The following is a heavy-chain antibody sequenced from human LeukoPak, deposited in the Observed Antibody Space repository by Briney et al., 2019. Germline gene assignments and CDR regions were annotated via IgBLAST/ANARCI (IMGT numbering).Heavy chain of an antibody. Sequence: RSGGSLRLSCAASGLTFSSYAMSWVRQAPGKGLEWIGYIYYSGSTNYNPSLKSRVTISVDTSKNQFSLKLSSVTAADTAVYYCARANFVVVIGAFDIWGQGTMVTVSS. CDR2: IYYSGST. J-gene: IGHJ3*02. V-gene: IGHV4-59*01. D-gene: IGHD2-21*01. CDR3: ARANFVVVIGAFDI. CDR1: GLTFSSYA.